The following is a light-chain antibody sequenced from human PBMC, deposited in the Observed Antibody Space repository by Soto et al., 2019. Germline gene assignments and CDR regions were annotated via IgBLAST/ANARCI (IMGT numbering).Light chain of an antibody. V-gene: IGKV1D-8*01. CDR3: QQDYSFPLT. CDR1: QGISSY. Sequence: VIWMTQSPSLLSASTGDRVTISCRMRQGISSYLAWYQQKPWKAPELLIYAASTLQSRVPSRFSGSGSGTDFTLTISCLQSEDFATYYWQQDYSFPLTFGGGTKVEIK. CDR2: AAS. J-gene: IGKJ4*01.